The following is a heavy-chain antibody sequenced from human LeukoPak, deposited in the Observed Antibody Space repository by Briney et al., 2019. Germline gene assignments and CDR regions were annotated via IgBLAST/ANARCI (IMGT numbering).Heavy chain of an antibody. V-gene: IGHV1-18*01. CDR2: ISAYNGNT. CDR3: ARTRLRSYLAYCGGDCYSWDAFDL. D-gene: IGHD2-21*02. J-gene: IGHJ3*01. CDR1: GYTSTSYG. Sequence: GSVKVSCKASGYTSTSYGISGVRHAPGQGLEWMGWISAYNGNTNYAQKLQGSVTMTTDTSTSTAYMELRSLRSDDTAVYYCARTRLRSYLAYCGGDCYSWDAFDLWGQGTMVTVSS.